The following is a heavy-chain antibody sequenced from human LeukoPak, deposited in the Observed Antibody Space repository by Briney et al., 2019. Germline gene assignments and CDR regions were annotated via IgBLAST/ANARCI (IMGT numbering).Heavy chain of an antibody. D-gene: IGHD1-1*01. CDR3: ARGRPRGNWPYFYYGMDV. V-gene: IGHV4-34*01. CDR1: GGSFNGYD. Sequence: SETLSLTCTVSGGSFNGYDWSWIRQTPGKGLEWIGEVNHSGIPDYNPSLKSRVTISVDTSTNQFSLKVTSVTAADTGVYYCARGRPRGNWPYFYYGMDVWGQGTTVTVSS. CDR2: VNHSGIP. J-gene: IGHJ6*02.